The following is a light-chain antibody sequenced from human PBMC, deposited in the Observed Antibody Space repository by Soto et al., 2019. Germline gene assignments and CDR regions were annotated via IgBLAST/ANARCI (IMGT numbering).Light chain of an antibody. V-gene: IGKV3-15*01. CDR2: GAS. CDR3: QQYFRWPPWT. CDR1: LSVSSD. Sequence: EVLMTQSPATLSVSPGDRVTLSCRASLSVSSDLAWYQQKPGQAPTLLIYGASIRATGVPARFSGSGSGTDFTLTIYSLQSEDVADYYCQQYFRWPPWTFGQGTKVEI. J-gene: IGKJ1*01.